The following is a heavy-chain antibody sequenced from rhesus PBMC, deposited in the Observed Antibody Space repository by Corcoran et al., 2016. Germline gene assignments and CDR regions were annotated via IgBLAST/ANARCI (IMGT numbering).Heavy chain of an antibody. CDR3: TRLGPLGYYFDY. J-gene: IGHJ4*01. V-gene: IGHV3S16*01. D-gene: IGHD3-34*01. CDR2: SSSASSYI. Sequence: EVQLVESGGGLVQPGGSLRLSCAASGFTFSDYYMSWVRQAPGKGLEWVSSSSSASSYIYYADSVKGRFTISRDNAKNSLSLQMNSLKTEDTAVYYCTRLGPLGYYFDYWGQGVLVTVSS. CDR1: GFTFSDYY.